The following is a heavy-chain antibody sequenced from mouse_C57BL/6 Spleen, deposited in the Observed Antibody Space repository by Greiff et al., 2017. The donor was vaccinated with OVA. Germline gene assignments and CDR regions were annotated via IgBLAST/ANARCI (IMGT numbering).Heavy chain of an antibody. CDR1: GYSITSGYY. CDR2: ISYDGSN. J-gene: IGHJ4*01. Sequence: EVHLVESGPGLVKPSQSLSLTCSVTGYSITSGYYWNWIRQFPGNKLEWMGYISYDGSNNYNPSLKNRISITRDTSKNQFFLKLNSVTTEDTATYYCANYAMDYWGQGTSVTVSS. V-gene: IGHV3-6*01. CDR3: ANYAMDY.